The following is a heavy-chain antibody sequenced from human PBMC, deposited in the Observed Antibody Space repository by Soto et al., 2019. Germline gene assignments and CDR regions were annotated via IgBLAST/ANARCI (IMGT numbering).Heavy chain of an antibody. J-gene: IGHJ4*02. CDR1: GYAFTNYW. V-gene: IGHV5-10-1*01. CDR2: PDPSDSYT. CDR3: ARSFVVVTAPIDF. D-gene: IGHD2-21*02. Sequence: GESLKISCQGSGYAFTNYWIHWVRQMPGKGLEWMGRPDPSDSYTKYSPSFQGHVTISLDKSTGTAYLQWDSLRASDTAMYYCARSFVVVTAPIDFWGQGTPVTVSS.